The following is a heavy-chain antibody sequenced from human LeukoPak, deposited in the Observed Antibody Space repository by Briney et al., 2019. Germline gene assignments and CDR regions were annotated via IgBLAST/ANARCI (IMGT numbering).Heavy chain of an antibody. J-gene: IGHJ4*02. D-gene: IGHD3-22*01. CDR2: MYYSGST. CDR1: GGSISSYY. Sequence: SETLSLTCTVSGGSISSYYWSWIRQPPGKGLEWIGYMYYSGSTNYNPSLKSRVTISVDTSKNQFSLKLSSVTAADTAVYYCARFSSGYSYYWGQGTLVTVSS. V-gene: IGHV4-59*08. CDR3: ARFSSGYSYY.